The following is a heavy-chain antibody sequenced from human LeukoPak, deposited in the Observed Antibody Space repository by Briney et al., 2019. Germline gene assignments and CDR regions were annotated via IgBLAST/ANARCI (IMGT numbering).Heavy chain of an antibody. CDR1: GFTFSRYG. CDR3: ARIRGYSYGIDY. J-gene: IGHJ4*02. D-gene: IGHD5-18*01. Sequence: PGRSLRLSCAASGFTFSRYGMHWVRQAPGKGLEWVAVISYDGSNKYYADSVKGRFTISRDNAKNSLYLQMNSLRAEDTAVYYCARIRGYSYGIDYWGQGTLVTVSS. CDR2: ISYDGSNK. V-gene: IGHV3-30*03.